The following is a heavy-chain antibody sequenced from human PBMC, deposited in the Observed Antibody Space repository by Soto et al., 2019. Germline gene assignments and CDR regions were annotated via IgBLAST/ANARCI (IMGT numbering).Heavy chain of an antibody. J-gene: IGHJ4*02. CDR2: IGAYNGNT. Sequence: QVQLVQSGAEVKKPGSSVKVSCKASGYTFTSYGMSWVRQAPGQGLEWMGWIGAYNGNTNYAQKLQGRVTMTTDSSTSTGYMELRRVRSDDTAMYYCARDPFNIVLATDGSFDFWGEGTLVAVPS. CDR1: GYTFTSYG. CDR3: ARDPFNIVLATDGSFDF. V-gene: IGHV1-18*01. D-gene: IGHD2-21*01.